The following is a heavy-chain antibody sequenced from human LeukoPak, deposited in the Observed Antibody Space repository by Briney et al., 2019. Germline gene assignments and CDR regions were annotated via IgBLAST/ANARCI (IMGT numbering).Heavy chain of an antibody. J-gene: IGHJ4*02. CDR1: GFTFDDYA. CDR3: AREIFWSGYYSNLHFDY. CDR2: ISWNSGSI. Sequence: SGGSLRLSCAASGFTFDDYAMHWVRQAPGKGLEWVSGISWNSGSIGYADSVKGRFTISRDNAKNSLYLQMNSLRAEDTAVYYCAREIFWSGYYSNLHFDYWGRGTQVTVSS. D-gene: IGHD3-3*01. V-gene: IGHV3-9*01.